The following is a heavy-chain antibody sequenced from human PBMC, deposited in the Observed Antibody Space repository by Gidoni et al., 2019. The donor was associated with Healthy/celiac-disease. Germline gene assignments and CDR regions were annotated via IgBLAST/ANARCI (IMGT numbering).Heavy chain of an antibody. Sequence: QVQRVESGGGLVKPGGDRRLSGAAPGFTCSDHYRSWIRQAPGKGLEWVSYISRSSSYPHYADSVKGRFTISRDNAKNSLYLQMNSLRAEDTAVYYCARDFLGVRGVHIGTSVWGQGTTVTVSS. CDR2: ISRSSSYP. J-gene: IGHJ6*02. CDR1: GFTCSDHY. V-gene: IGHV3-11*06. CDR3: ARDFLGVRGVHIGTSV. D-gene: IGHD3-10*01.